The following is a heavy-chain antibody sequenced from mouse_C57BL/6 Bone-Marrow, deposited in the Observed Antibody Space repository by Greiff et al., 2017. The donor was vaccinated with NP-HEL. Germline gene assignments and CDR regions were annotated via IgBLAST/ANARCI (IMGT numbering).Heavy chain of an antibody. CDR2: ISSGGSYT. J-gene: IGHJ2*01. D-gene: IGHD3-1*01. CDR1: GFTFSSYG. CDR3: ARQGSVFDY. V-gene: IGHV5-6*01. Sequence: EVQLVESGGDLVKPGGSLKLSCAASGFTFSSYGMSWVRQTPDKRLEWVATISSGGSYTYYPDSVKGRFTISSDNAKNTLYLQMSSLKSEDTAMYYCARQGSVFDYWGQGTTLTVSS.